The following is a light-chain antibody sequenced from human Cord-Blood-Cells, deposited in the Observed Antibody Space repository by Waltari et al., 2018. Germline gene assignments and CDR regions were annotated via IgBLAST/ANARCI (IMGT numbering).Light chain of an antibody. CDR1: SSNIGSNY. V-gene: IGLV1-47*01. CDR2: RNN. CDR3: AAWDDSLSGV. Sequence: QSVLTQPPSASGTPGQRVTISCSGSSSNIGSNYVYWYQQLPGTAPKLLIYRNNQRPSGVPDRFSGAKSGTSASLAISGLRSEDEADYYCAAWDDSLSGVFGGGTKLTVI. J-gene: IGLJ3*02.